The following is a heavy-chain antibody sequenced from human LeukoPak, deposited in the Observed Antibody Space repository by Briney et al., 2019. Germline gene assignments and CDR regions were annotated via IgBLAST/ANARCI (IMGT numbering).Heavy chain of an antibody. J-gene: IGHJ4*02. CDR2: IYTSGST. D-gene: IGHD3-3*01. CDR3: ARGADFWSGYSHGHYFDY. Sequence: SETLSLTCTGSDGSISSYYWSWLRQPAGKGLEWIGRIYTSGSTNYNPSLKSRVTMSVDTSKNQFSLKLSSVTAADTAVYYCARGADFWSGYSHGHYFDYWGQGTLVTVSS. CDR1: DGSISSYY. V-gene: IGHV4-4*07.